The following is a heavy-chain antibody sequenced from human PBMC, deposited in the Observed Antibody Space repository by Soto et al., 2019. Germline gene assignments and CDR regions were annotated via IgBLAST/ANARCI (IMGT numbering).Heavy chain of an antibody. V-gene: IGHV1-46*01. Sequence: ASVKGSCKASGYTFTSYYMHWVRQAPGQGLEWMGIINPSGGSTSYAQKFQGRVTMTRDTSTSTVYMELSSLRSEDTAVYYCARDPKIAVAGLYYHCDGMDVRGQGSTVTVS. CDR2: INPSGGST. CDR3: ARDPKIAVAGLYYHCDGMDV. J-gene: IGHJ6*02. D-gene: IGHD6-19*01. CDR1: GYTFTSYY.